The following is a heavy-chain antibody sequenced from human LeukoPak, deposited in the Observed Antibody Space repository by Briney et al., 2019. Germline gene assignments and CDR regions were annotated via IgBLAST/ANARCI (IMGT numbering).Heavy chain of an antibody. CDR2: INPSGGST. J-gene: IGHJ6*02. V-gene: IGHV1-46*01. CDR3: ATHGYSYGYYYYYGMDV. Sequence: ASVKVSCKASGYTFTSYYMHWVRQALGQGLEWMGIINPSGGSTSYAQKFQGRVTMTRDTSTSTVYMELSSLRSEDTAVYYCATHGYSYGYYYYYGMDVWGQGTTVTVSS. D-gene: IGHD5-18*01. CDR1: GYTFTSYY.